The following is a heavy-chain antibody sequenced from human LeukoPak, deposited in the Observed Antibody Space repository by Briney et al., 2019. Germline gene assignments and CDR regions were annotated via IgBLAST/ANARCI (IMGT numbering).Heavy chain of an antibody. V-gene: IGHV3-23*01. CDR3: AKVLAVAGTFDAFDI. J-gene: IGHJ3*02. D-gene: IGHD6-19*01. Sequence: GGSLRLSCAAFGFTFSSYAMSWVRQAPGKGLEWVSAISGSGGSTYYADSVKGRFTISRDNSKNTLYLQMNSLRAEDTAVYYCAKVLAVAGTFDAFDIWGQGTMVTVSS. CDR1: GFTFSSYA. CDR2: ISGSGGST.